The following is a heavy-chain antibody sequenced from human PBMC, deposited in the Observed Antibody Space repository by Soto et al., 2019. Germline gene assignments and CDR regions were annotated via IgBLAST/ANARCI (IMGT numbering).Heavy chain of an antibody. CDR2: IYWDDDK. J-gene: IGHJ4*02. V-gene: IGHV2-5*02. CDR3: AHANISRSFDY. D-gene: IGHD5-12*01. CDR1: GFSLSTSGVG. Sequence: QITLKESGPTLVKPTQTLTLTCTFSGFSLSTSGVGVGWIRQPPGKALDWLALIYWDDDKRYSPSLKSRLTXTTXTSKNQVVLTMTDMDPVDTATYYCAHANISRSFDYWGQGTLVTVSS.